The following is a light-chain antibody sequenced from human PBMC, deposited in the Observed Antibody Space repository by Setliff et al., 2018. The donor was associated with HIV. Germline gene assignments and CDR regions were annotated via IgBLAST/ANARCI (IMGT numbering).Light chain of an antibody. V-gene: IGLV1-40*01. J-gene: IGLJ1*01. CDR1: SSNIGAGYD. CDR3: QSYDSSLSGSYV. CDR2: LNS. Sequence: ALTQPPSVSGAPGQRVTISCTGSSSNIGAGYDVHWYQQLPGTVPRLLIYLNSNRPSGVPDRFSGSKSGTSASLAITGLQAEDEADYYCQSYDSSLSGSYVFGTGTKVTVL.